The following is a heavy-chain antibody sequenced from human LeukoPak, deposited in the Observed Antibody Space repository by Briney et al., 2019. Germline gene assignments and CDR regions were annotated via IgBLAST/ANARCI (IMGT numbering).Heavy chain of an antibody. CDR3: ARGRKERRPFDY. Sequence: ASVKVSCKASGGTFSSYAISWVRQAPGQGLEWMGGIIPIFGTANYAQKFQGRVTITADESTSTAYMELSSLRSEDTAVYYCARGRKERRPFDYWGQGTLVTVSS. D-gene: IGHD1-1*01. CDR2: IIPIFGTA. CDR1: GGTFSSYA. V-gene: IGHV1-69*13. J-gene: IGHJ4*02.